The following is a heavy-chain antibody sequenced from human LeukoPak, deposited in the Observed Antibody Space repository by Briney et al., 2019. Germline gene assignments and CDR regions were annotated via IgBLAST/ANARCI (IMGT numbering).Heavy chain of an antibody. V-gene: IGHV1-18*01. CDR3: ARDQEEAVAFDAFDI. D-gene: IGHD6-19*01. CDR2: ISAYNGNT. Sequence: ASVKVSCKASGYTFTSYGISWVRQAPGQGLEWMGWISAYNGNTNYAQELQGRVTMTTDTSTSTAYMELRSLRSDDTAVYYCARDQEEAVAFDAFDIWGQGTMVTVSS. J-gene: IGHJ3*02. CDR1: GYTFTSYG.